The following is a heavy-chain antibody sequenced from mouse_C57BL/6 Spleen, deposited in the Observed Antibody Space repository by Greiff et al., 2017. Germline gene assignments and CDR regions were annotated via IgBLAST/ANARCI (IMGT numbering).Heavy chain of an antibody. CDR2: ISSGSSTI. CDR1: GFTFSDYG. D-gene: IGHD2-3*01. J-gene: IGHJ2*01. V-gene: IGHV5-17*01. CDR3: ATFDGYYDYFDY. Sequence: EVQLVESGGGLVKPGGSLKLSCAASGFTFSDYGMHWVRQAPEKGLEWVAYISSGSSTIYYADTVKGRITISRDNAKNTLFLQMTSLRSEDTAMDYCATFDGYYDYFDYWGQGTTLTVSS.